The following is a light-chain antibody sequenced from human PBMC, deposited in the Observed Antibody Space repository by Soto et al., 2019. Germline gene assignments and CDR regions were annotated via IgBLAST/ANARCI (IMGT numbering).Light chain of an antibody. CDR3: QQYGRSPRP. CDR2: AAS. CDR1: QSVRSSY. V-gene: IGKV3-20*01. J-gene: IGKJ1*01. Sequence: EILLTQSPPTLSLSPGESATLSCRASQSVRSSYLAWYQQTPGQTPRLLIYAASSRATGIPDRFSGSGSGTDFSLTISRLEAEDFAVYYCQQYGRSPRPFGQGTKVDI.